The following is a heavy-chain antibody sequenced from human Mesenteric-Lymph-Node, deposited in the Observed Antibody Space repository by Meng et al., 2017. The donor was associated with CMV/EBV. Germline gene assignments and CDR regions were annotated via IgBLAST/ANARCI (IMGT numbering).Heavy chain of an antibody. CDR2: VNPNSGGT. D-gene: IGHD2-2*01. CDR3: ARRGYCSSISCSAFDY. Sequence: SGYSFTGYHIHWVRQAPGQGLEWMGWVNPNSGGTKYAQKFQGRVTMTGDTSINTAYMELTRLTSDDAAVYYCARRGYCSSISCSAFDYWGQGALVTVSS. V-gene: IGHV1-2*02. J-gene: IGHJ4*02. CDR1: GYSFTGYH.